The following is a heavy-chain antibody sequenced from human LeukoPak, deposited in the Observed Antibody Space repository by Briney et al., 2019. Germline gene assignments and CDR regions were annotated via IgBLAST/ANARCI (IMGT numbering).Heavy chain of an antibody. J-gene: IGHJ4*02. CDR2: IYYSGST. CDR1: GGSISSGDYY. CDR3: ARSSPRDGDFDY. Sequence: PSETLSLTCTVSGGSISSGDYYWSWIRQPPGKGLEWIGYIYYSGSTYYNPSLKSRVTISVDRSKNQFSLKLSSVTAADTAVYYCARSSPRDGDFDYWGQGTLVTVSS. V-gene: IGHV4-30-4*01. D-gene: IGHD5-24*01.